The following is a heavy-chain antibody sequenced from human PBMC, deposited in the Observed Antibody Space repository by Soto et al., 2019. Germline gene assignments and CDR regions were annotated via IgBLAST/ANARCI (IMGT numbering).Heavy chain of an antibody. D-gene: IGHD3-10*01. Sequence: GGSLRLSCAASGFTFSSYSMNWLRQAQGTGLEWVSSISSSSSYIYYADSVKGRFTISRDNAKNSLYLQMNSLRAEDTAVYYCAREMYYYGSGSYKKGFDYWGQGTLVTVSS. CDR2: ISSSSSYI. CDR3: AREMYYYGSGSYKKGFDY. J-gene: IGHJ4*02. V-gene: IGHV3-21*01. CDR1: GFTFSSYS.